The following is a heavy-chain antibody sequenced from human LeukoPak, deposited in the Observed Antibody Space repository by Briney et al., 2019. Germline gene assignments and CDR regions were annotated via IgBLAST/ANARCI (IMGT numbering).Heavy chain of an antibody. CDR1: GFIVSSNY. Sequence: PGGSLRLSCAASGFIVSSNYMSGVRQAPGTGLEWVQVIYSGGSTYYADSVKGRFTISRDNSKNTLYLQMNSLRAEDTAVYYCARVRPPGYYDSSDYNFDYWGQGTLVTVSS. CDR2: IYSGGST. J-gene: IGHJ4*02. CDR3: ARVRPPGYYDSSDYNFDY. V-gene: IGHV3-66*01. D-gene: IGHD3-22*01.